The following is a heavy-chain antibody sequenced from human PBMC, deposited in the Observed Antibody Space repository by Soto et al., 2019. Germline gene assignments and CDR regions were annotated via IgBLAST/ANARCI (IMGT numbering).Heavy chain of an antibody. CDR2: ISGSGGST. D-gene: IGHD6-19*01. CDR1: GFTFSKYA. J-gene: IGHJ4*02. Sequence: EVQLLESGGGLVQPGGSLRLSCAASGFTFSKYAMSWVRQAPGKGLEWVAAISGSGGSTYYADSVEGRLTVSRDNSKNTLYLQMNSLRADDSALYYCAKPYTSGWHYFDYWGQGTLVTVSS. CDR3: AKPYTSGWHYFDY. V-gene: IGHV3-23*01.